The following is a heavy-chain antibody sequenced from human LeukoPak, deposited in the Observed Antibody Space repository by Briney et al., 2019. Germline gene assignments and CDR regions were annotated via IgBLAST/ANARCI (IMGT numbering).Heavy chain of an antibody. V-gene: IGHV1-69*05. CDR3: ARGGCSSTSCYVFWFDP. D-gene: IGHD2-2*01. Sequence: SVKVSCKASGGTFSSYAISWVRQAPGQGLEWMGGIIPIFGTANYAQKFQGRVTITTDESTSTAYMELSSLRSEDTAVYYCARGGCSSTSCYVFWFDPWGKGTLVTVSS. CDR2: IIPIFGTA. CDR1: GGTFSSYA. J-gene: IGHJ5*02.